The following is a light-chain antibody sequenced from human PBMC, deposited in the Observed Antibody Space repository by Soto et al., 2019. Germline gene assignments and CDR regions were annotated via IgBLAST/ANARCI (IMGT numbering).Light chain of an antibody. J-gene: IGKJ1*01. CDR1: QSLLYTSNNKNY. CDR2: WAS. Sequence: DIVMTQSPDSLAVSLGERATINCKSSQSLLYTSNNKNYLAWYQQKPGQPPKLLIYWASTREAGVPDRFSGSGSGSDFTLSISSLQAADVAVYYCQQYYTTPWTFGQGTKVEIK. V-gene: IGKV4-1*01. CDR3: QQYYTTPWT.